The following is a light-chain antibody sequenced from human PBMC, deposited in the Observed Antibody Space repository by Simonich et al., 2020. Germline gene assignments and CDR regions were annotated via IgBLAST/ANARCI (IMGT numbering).Light chain of an antibody. CDR3: QQYYSTPPWT. J-gene: IGKJ1*01. CDR1: QSVLYSSNNTNY. Sequence: DIVMTQSPDSLAVSLGERATINCKSSQSVLYSSNNTNYLAWYQQKPGQPPKLLIYWAPTRKSVGPDRFSGSGSGTDFTLTISSLQAEDVAVYYCQQYYSTPPWTFGQGTKVEIK. CDR2: WAP. V-gene: IGKV4-1*01.